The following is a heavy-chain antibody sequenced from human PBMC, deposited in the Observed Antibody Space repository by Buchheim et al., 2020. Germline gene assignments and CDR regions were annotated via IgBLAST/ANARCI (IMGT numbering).Heavy chain of an antibody. J-gene: IGHJ6*02. D-gene: IGHD2-2*01. CDR1: GFTFSSYG. CDR3: AREVRLYYYYGMDV. Sequence: EVQLVESGGGLVQPGGSLRLSCAASGFTFSSYGMNWVRQAPGKGLEWVLYISSSGSTIYYADSVKGRLTISRDNAKNSLYLQMNSLRAEDTAVYYCAREVRLYYYYGMDVWGQGTT. CDR2: ISSSGSTI. V-gene: IGHV3-48*03.